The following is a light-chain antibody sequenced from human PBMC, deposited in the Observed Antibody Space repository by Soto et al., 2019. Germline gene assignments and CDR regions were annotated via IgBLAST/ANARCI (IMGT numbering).Light chain of an antibody. CDR3: QQRRNWTRVT. CDR1: QSVSSY. J-gene: IGKJ3*01. Sequence: EIVLTQSPATLSLSPWERATLSCRASQSVSSYLACYQQTPVQAARLLIYDASNRATGIPARFSGVGSGTDFTLTISSLEPEDCAVYYCQQRRNWTRVTFGPGTKVDIK. V-gene: IGKV3-11*01. CDR2: DAS.